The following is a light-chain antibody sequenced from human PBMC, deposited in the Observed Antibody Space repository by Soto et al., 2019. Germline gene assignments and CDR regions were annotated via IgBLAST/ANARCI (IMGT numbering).Light chain of an antibody. Sequence: EVVMTQSPATLSVSPGERATVSCRASQSISNTLVWYQQKPGQAPRLLISGASNRATGIPARFRGSGYGTDFSLTISSVQSEDFAVYYCQQYGDWPITFGQGTRLE. J-gene: IGKJ5*01. CDR2: GAS. CDR1: QSISNT. CDR3: QQYGDWPIT. V-gene: IGKV3D-15*01.